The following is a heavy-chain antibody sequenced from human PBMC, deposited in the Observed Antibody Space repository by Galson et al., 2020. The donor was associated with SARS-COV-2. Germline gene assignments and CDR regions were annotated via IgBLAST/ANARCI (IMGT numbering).Heavy chain of an antibody. D-gene: IGHD6-13*01. CDR3: ARGGIAAAGISDYYYGMDV. CDR1: GGSFSGYY. V-gene: IGHV4-34*01. Sequence: SETLSLTCAVYGGSFSGYYWSWIRQPPGKGLEWIGEINHSGSTNYNPSLKSRVTISVDTSKNQFSLKLSSVTAADTAVYYCARGGIAAAGISDYYYGMDVWGQGTTVTVSS. J-gene: IGHJ6*02. CDR2: INHSGST.